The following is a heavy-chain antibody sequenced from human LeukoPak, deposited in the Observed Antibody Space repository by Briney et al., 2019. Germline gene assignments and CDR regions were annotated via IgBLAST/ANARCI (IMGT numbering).Heavy chain of an antibody. CDR3: AKDGSSSGGFDP. CDR2: ISYDGSNK. CDR1: GFTFSSYG. D-gene: IGHD6-13*01. Sequence: PGGSLRLSCAASGFTFSSYGMHWVRQALDKGLEWVAVISYDGSNKYYADSVKGRFTISRDNSKNTLYLQMNSLRAEDTAVYYCAKDGSSSGGFDPWGQGTLVTVSS. V-gene: IGHV3-30*18. J-gene: IGHJ5*02.